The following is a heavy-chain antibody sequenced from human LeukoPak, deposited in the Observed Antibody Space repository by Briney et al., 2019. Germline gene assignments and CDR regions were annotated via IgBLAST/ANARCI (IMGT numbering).Heavy chain of an antibody. Sequence: GGSLRLSCVASGLTFNNYAMSSVRQAPGNGLEWVAAIGNPGIDTYYADSVKGRFTISRDNSKNTLYLQMNSLRAEDTAVYYCAEPWYVGVRGVIEDYWGQGSLVTVSS. CDR3: AEPWYVGVRGVIEDY. J-gene: IGHJ4*02. CDR2: IGNPGIDT. D-gene: IGHD3-10*01. CDR1: GLTFNNYA. V-gene: IGHV3-23*01.